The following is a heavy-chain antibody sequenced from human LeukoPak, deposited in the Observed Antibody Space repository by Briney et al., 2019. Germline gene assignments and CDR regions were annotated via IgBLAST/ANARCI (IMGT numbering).Heavy chain of an antibody. J-gene: IGHJ5*02. Sequence: ASVKVSCKASGYTFTGYYMHWVRQAPGQGLEWIGWINPNSGGTNYAQKFQGRVTMTRDTSISTAYMELSRLRSDDTAVYYCARDLVVVPAAISLSLGARAWFDPWGQGSLVTVSS. D-gene: IGHD2-2*01. CDR3: ARDLVVVPAAISLSLGARAWFDP. V-gene: IGHV1-2*02. CDR2: INPNSGGT. CDR1: GYTFTGYY.